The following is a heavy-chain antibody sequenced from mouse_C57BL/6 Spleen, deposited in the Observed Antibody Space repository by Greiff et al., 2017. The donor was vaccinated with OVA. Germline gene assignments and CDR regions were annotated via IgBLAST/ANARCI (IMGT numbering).Heavy chain of an antibody. D-gene: IGHD2-3*01. CDR2: ISDGGSYT. J-gene: IGHJ3*01. V-gene: IGHV5-4*03. CDR1: GFTFSSYA. Sequence: EVKVVESGGGLVKPGGSLKFSCAASGFTFSSYAMSWVRQTPEKRLEWVATISDGGSYTYYPDNVKGRFTISRDNAKNNLYLQMSHLKSEDTAVYYCAIANDGACFAYWGQGTLVTVSA. CDR3: AIANDGACFAY.